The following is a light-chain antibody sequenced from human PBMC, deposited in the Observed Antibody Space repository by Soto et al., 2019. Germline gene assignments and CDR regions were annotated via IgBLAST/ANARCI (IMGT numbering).Light chain of an antibody. Sequence: EIVLTQSTGTLSLSPGERATLSCRASQSVSSSYLAWYQQKPGQAPRLLIYGASSRATGIPDRFSGSGSGTEFTLTISRLEPEDFAVYYCQQYGSSPKTFGQGTKLEIK. CDR2: GAS. CDR1: QSVSSSY. J-gene: IGKJ2*01. V-gene: IGKV3-20*01. CDR3: QQYGSSPKT.